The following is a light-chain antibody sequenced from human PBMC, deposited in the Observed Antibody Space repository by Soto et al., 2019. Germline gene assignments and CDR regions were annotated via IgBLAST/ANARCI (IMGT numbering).Light chain of an antibody. Sequence: QAVVTQPPSVSGAPGQRVTISCTGSSSNIGASYDVQWYQQLPGTAPKLLIYSDNNPASGVPDRFSGSKSRTSASLAITGLQAEDEADYYCQSYDSSLSHSVFGGGTKLTV. CDR1: SSNIGASYD. CDR2: SDN. CDR3: QSYDSSLSHSV. V-gene: IGLV1-40*01. J-gene: IGLJ2*01.